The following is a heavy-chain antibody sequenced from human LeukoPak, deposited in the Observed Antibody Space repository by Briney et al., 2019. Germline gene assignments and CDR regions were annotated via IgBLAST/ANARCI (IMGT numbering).Heavy chain of an antibody. D-gene: IGHD6-19*01. CDR1: GYTFTGYY. CDR3: ARVSELGIAVAGTAY. J-gene: IGHJ4*02. V-gene: IGHV1-2*02. Sequence: ASVKVSCKASGYTFTGYYMHWVRQAPGQGLEWMGWINPNSGGTNYAQKFQGRVTMTRDTSISTAYMELSRLRSDDTAVYYCARVSELGIAVAGTAYWGQGTLVTVSS. CDR2: INPNSGGT.